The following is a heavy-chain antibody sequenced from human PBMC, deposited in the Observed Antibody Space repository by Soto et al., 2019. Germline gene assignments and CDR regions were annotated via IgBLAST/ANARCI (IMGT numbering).Heavy chain of an antibody. V-gene: IGHV4-31*03. CDR1: GGSISSGGYY. D-gene: IGHD3-22*01. Sequence: QVQLQESGPGLVKPSQTLSLTCTVSGGSISSGGYYWSWIRQHPGKGLEWIGYIYYSGSTYYNPSLKSRVTISVDTSKNQFSLKLSPVTAADTAVYYCARDSPLGYYDSSGSDAFDIWGQGTMVTVSS. J-gene: IGHJ3*02. CDR2: IYYSGST. CDR3: ARDSPLGYYDSSGSDAFDI.